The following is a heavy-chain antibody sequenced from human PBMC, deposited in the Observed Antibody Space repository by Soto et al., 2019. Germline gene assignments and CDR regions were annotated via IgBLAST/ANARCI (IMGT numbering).Heavy chain of an antibody. CDR2: IYYSGST. Sequence: QVQLQESGPGLVKPSQTLSLTCTVSGGSISSGGYYWSWIRQHPGKGLEWIGYIYYSGSTYYNPSLKSRVTISVDTSKNQFSLKLSSVTAADTAVYYCARVIGGFLEWLLFDYWGPGTLVTVSS. CDR1: GGSISSGGYY. V-gene: IGHV4-31*03. D-gene: IGHD3-3*01. CDR3: ARVIGGFLEWLLFDY. J-gene: IGHJ4*02.